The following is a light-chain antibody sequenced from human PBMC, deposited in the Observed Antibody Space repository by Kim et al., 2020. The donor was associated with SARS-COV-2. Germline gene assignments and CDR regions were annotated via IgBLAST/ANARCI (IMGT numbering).Light chain of an antibody. Sequence: EIVMMQSPATLSVSPGERATLSCRASQSVSSNLAWYQQKPGQAPRLLIYGASTRATGIPARFSGSGSGTEFTLTISSLQSEDFAVYYCQQYNNCPPITFGQGTRLEIK. CDR3: QQYNNCPPIT. CDR2: GAS. CDR1: QSVSSN. V-gene: IGKV3-15*01. J-gene: IGKJ5*01.